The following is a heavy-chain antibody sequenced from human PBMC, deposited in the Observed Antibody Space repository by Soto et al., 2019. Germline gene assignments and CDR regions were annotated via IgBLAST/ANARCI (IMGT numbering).Heavy chain of an antibody. CDR1: GFTFSSYA. J-gene: IGHJ4*02. CDR3: ARDRPSDSSGYQVSLDY. CDR2: ISYDGSNK. V-gene: IGHV3-30-3*01. D-gene: IGHD3-22*01. Sequence: GGSLRLSCAASGFTFSSYAMHWVRQAPGKGLEWVAVISYDGSNKYYADSVKGRFTISRDNAKNSLYLQMNSLRAEDTAVYYCARDRPSDSSGYQVSLDYWGQGTLVTVSS.